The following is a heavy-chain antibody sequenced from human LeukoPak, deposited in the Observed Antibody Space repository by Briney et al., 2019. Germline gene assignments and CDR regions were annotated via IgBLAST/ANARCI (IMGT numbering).Heavy chain of an antibody. V-gene: IGHV1-69*01. Sequence: SVKVSCKASGGTFSSYAISWVRQAPGQGLEWMGGIITIFGTANYAQKFQGRVTITADESTSTAYMELSSLRSEDTAVYYCARGIDIVVVRKIDYTFDYWGQGTLVTVSS. J-gene: IGHJ4*02. CDR2: IITIFGTA. D-gene: IGHD2-2*01. CDR3: ARGIDIVVVRKIDYTFDY. CDR1: GGTFSSYA.